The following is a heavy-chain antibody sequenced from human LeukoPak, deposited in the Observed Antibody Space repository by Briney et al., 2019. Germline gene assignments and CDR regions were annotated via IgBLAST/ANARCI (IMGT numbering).Heavy chain of an antibody. CDR3: ARRQQLVRRFYYYYMDV. D-gene: IGHD6-13*01. CDR1: GGSISSGDYY. CDR2: IYYSGST. V-gene: IGHV4-30-4*01. Sequence: KTSETLSLTCTVSGGSISSGDYYWSWIRQPPGKGLEWIGYIYYSGSTYYNPSLKSRVTISVDTSKNQFSLKLSSVTAADTAVYYCARRQQLVRRFYYYYMDVWGKGTTVTVSS. J-gene: IGHJ6*03.